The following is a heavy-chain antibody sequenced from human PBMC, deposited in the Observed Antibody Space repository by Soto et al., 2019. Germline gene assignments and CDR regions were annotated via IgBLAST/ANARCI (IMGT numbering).Heavy chain of an antibody. CDR1: GYRFTSYW. CDR2: IFPGDSDT. J-gene: IGHJ4*02. CDR3: ARRPPGLTGSQFDY. Sequence: PGESLKICCKGSGYRFTSYWIGWVRQMPGKGLEWMGIIFPGDSDTRYSPSFQGQVTISVDKSISTAYLQWSSLKASDTAMYYCARRPPGLTGSQFDYWGQGTLVTVSS. V-gene: IGHV5-51*01. D-gene: IGHD3-9*01.